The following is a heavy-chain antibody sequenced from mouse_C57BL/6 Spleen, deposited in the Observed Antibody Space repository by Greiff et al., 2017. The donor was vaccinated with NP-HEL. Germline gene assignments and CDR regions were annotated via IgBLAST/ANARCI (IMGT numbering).Heavy chain of an antibody. CDR3: ARDDYGSSPAWFAY. CDR2: IYPGDGDT. V-gene: IGHV1-80*01. CDR1: GYAFSGYW. Sequence: QVQLQQSGAELVKPGASVKISCKASGYAFSGYWMNWVKQRPGKGLEWIGQIYPGDGDTNYNGKFKGKATLTADKSSSTAYMQLSSLTSEDSAVYFCARDDYGSSPAWFAYWGQGTLVTVSA. J-gene: IGHJ3*01. D-gene: IGHD1-1*01.